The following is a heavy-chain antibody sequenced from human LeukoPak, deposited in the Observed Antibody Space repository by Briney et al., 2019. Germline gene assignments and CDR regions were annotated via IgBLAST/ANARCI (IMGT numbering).Heavy chain of an antibody. Sequence: SETLSLTCTVSGASISSSSYYWGWIRQPPGKGLEWIGSIYYGGSTYYNPSLKSRVTMSVDTSKNQFSLKVNSVTAADTAVYYCARDAGHQLSRRNYYAMDVWGQGTTVTVSS. CDR1: GASISSSSYY. V-gene: IGHV4-39*07. J-gene: IGHJ6*02. CDR2: IYYGGST. CDR3: ARDAGHQLSRRNYYAMDV. D-gene: IGHD2-2*01.